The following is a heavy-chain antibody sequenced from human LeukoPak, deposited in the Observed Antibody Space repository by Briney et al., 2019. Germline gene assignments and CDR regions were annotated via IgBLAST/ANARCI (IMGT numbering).Heavy chain of an antibody. CDR3: ARRGSGSYYNDLMDY. Sequence: SETLSLTCAVYGGSFSGYYWSWIRQPPGKGLEWIGEINHSGSTNYNPSLKSRVTISVDTSKNQFSLKLSSVTAAETAVYYCARRGSGSYYNDLMDYWGQGTLVTVSS. CDR1: GGSFSGYY. V-gene: IGHV4-34*01. J-gene: IGHJ4*02. CDR2: INHSGST. D-gene: IGHD3-10*01.